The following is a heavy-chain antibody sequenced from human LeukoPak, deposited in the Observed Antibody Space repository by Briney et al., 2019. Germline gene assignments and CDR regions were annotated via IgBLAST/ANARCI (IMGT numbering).Heavy chain of an antibody. CDR3: ARVPRFLEWLPGWFDP. V-gene: IGHV4-39*07. CDR1: GGSFSSYY. D-gene: IGHD3-3*01. J-gene: IGHJ5*02. CDR2: IYYSGST. Sequence: PSETLSLTCAVYGGSFSSYYWGWIRQPPGKGLEWIGSIYYSGSTYYNPSLKSRVTISVDTSKNQFSLKLSSVTAADTAVYYCARVPRFLEWLPGWFDPWGQGTLVTVSS.